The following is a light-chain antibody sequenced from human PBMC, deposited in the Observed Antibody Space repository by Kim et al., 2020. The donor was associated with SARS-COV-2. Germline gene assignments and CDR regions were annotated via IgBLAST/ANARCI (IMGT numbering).Light chain of an antibody. J-gene: IGKJ1*01. CDR2: GAS. V-gene: IGKV3-20*01. CDR1: QSVRSSY. CDR3: QQYGSSPRT. Sequence: EIVLTQSPGTLSLSPGERATLSCRASQSVRSSYLAWYQQKPGQAPRLLIYGASSRATGIPDRFSGSGSATDFTLTISRLEPEDFAVYYCQQYGSSPRTFGQGTKVDIK.